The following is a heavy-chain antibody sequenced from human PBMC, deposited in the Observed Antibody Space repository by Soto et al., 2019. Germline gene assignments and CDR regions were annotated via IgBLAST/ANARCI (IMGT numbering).Heavy chain of an antibody. J-gene: IGHJ5*02. D-gene: IGHD6-6*01. CDR2: IYYSGST. CDR1: GGSISSYY. V-gene: IGHV4-59*01. Sequence: PSETLSLTCTVSGGSISSYYWSWIRQPPGKGLEWIGYIYYSGSTNYNPSLKSRVTISVDTSKNQFSLKLSSVTAADTAVYYCARERGSIAARPNAYNWFDPWGQGTLVTVSS. CDR3: ARERGSIAARPNAYNWFDP.